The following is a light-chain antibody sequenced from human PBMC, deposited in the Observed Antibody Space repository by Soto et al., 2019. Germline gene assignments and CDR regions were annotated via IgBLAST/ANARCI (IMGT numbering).Light chain of an antibody. Sequence: ETVLTQSPGTLALSPGERVTLSCRASQSVTYRYLAWYQQKPGQAPRLLIYAASTRATGIPDRFSGSGSGTDFTFTISRLEPGDFAVYYCQQRHMWPITFGQGTRLEIK. CDR1: QSVTYRY. CDR2: AAS. J-gene: IGKJ5*01. CDR3: QQRHMWPIT. V-gene: IGKV3D-20*02.